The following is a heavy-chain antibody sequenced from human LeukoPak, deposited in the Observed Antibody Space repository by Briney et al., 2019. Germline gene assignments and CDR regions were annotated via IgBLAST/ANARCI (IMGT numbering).Heavy chain of an antibody. J-gene: IGHJ2*01. CDR2: ISYDGTNK. Sequence: GGSLRLSCAASGFTFSSYGMHGVRQAPGKGLEWVAAISYDGTNKNDADSVKGRFTISRDSPKNTLYLQMNSLRAEDTAVYYCAKGGRAAADRNFDLWGRGTLVTVSS. V-gene: IGHV3-30*18. CDR1: GFTFSSYG. CDR3: AKGGRAAADRNFDL. D-gene: IGHD6-13*01.